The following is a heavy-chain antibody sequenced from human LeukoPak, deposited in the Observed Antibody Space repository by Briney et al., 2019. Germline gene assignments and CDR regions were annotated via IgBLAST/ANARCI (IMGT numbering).Heavy chain of an antibody. J-gene: IGHJ6*02. CDR3: AREDGSGGSSPFIYYYGMDV. D-gene: IGHD1-26*01. CDR1: GYTFTSYY. Sequence: ASVKVSCKASGYTFTSYYMHWVRQAPGQGLEWMGIINPSGGSTSYAQKFQGRVTMTRDTSTSTVYMELSSLRSEDTAVYYCAREDGSGGSSPFIYYYGMDVWGQGTTVTVSS. CDR2: INPSGGST. V-gene: IGHV1-46*01.